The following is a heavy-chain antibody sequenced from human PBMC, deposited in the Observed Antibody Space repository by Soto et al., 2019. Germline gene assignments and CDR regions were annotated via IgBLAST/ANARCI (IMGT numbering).Heavy chain of an antibody. D-gene: IGHD2-15*01. CDR2: ISSDGSTT. Sequence: EVQLVESGGGLVQPGGSLRLSCEASGFTFSNYWMHWVRQAPGKGLVWVSRISSDGSTTSYADSVKGRFTISRDNANNTLYLQMFCLSAEDTAVYYWASGFCSDGSGAFFDSWGQGTLVPVSS. J-gene: IGHJ4*02. V-gene: IGHV3-74*01. CDR3: ASGFCSDGSGAFFDS. CDR1: GFTFSNYW.